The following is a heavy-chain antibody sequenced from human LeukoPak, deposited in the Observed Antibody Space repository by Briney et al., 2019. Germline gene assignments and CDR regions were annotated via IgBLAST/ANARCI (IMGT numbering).Heavy chain of an antibody. CDR1: GITFSSYG. CDR3: AKNGDRGAYCTGGTCYPYFYYYMDV. J-gene: IGHJ6*03. D-gene: IGHD2-15*01. Sequence: PGGTLRLSCAASGITFSSYGMSWVRQAPGKGLECVSSSSSTGGTTYYADSVKGRFTISRDNSKNTLYLQMNSLRAEDTAIYYCAKNGDRGAYCTGGTCYPYFYYYMDVWGKGTTVTI. V-gene: IGHV3-23*01. CDR2: SSSTGGTT.